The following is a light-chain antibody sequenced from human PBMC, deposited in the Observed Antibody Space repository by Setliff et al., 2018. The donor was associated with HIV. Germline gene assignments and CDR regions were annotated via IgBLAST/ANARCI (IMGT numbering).Light chain of an antibody. CDR1: NIGSKS. CDR3: QVWDTSNDHHV. J-gene: IGLJ1*01. CDR2: DDN. Sequence: SYALTQPPSVSVAPGKTARITCGGNNIGSKSVHWYQQKPGQAPVLVVYDDNDRPSGIPERFSGSNSGNTAALTISRVEAGDEADYYCQVWDTSNDHHVFGTGTKVTV. V-gene: IGLV3-21*03.